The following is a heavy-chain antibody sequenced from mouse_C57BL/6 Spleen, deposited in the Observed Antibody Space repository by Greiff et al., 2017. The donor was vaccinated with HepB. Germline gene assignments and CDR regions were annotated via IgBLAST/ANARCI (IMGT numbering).Heavy chain of an antibody. D-gene: IGHD1-1*01. CDR3: ARYIITTVVASDWYFDV. CDR2: ILPGSGST. CDR1: GYTFTGYW. Sequence: QVQLKESGAELMKPGASVKLSCKATGYTFTGYWIEWVKQRPGHGLEWIGEILPGSGSTNYNEKFKGKATFTADTSSNTAYMQLSSLTTEDSAIYYCARYIITTVVASDWYFDVWGTGTTVTVSS. V-gene: IGHV1-9*01. J-gene: IGHJ1*03.